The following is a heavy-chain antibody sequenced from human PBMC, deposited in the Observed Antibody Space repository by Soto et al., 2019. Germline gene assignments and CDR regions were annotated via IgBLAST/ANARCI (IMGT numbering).Heavy chain of an antibody. V-gene: IGHV3-33*01. CDR1: GFTFISYG. D-gene: IGHD6-6*01. J-gene: IGHJ4*02. Sequence: GGSLRLSCAASGFTFISYGMHWGRQAPGKGLEWVAVIWYDGSNKYYADSVKGRFTISRDNSKNTLYLQMNSLRAEDTAVYYCARDGYSSSSFFDYWGQGTLVTVSS. CDR3: ARDGYSSSSFFDY. CDR2: IWYDGSNK.